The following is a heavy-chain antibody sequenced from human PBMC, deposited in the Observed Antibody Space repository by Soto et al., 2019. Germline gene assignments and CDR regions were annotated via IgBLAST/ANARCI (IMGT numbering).Heavy chain of an antibody. CDR3: ARERITMVRGVTYYYYGMDV. CDR2: INQSGST. Sequence: QVQLQQWGAGLLKPSETLSLTCAVYGGSVSGYYWSWIRQPPGKGLEWIGEINQSGSTNYNPSLKSRVTISVDTSKNQFSLKLSSVTAADTAVYYCARERITMVRGVTYYYYGMDVWGQGTTVTVSS. V-gene: IGHV4-34*01. J-gene: IGHJ6*02. D-gene: IGHD3-10*01. CDR1: GGSVSGYY.